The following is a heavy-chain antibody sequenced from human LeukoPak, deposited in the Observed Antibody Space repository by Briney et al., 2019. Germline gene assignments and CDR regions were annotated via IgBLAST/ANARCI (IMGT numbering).Heavy chain of an antibody. J-gene: IGHJ3*02. Sequence: GESLKISCQGSGYIFTHYWIGWVRQMPGKGLEWEGIIYPSDTDTRYNPSLQGQVTISADKSISTAYLQWRSLKASDTAMYYCARQGGDYVGIDAFDIWGQGTMVTVSS. CDR1: GYIFTHYW. V-gene: IGHV5-51*01. D-gene: IGHD4-17*01. CDR2: IYPSDTDT. CDR3: ARQGGDYVGIDAFDI.